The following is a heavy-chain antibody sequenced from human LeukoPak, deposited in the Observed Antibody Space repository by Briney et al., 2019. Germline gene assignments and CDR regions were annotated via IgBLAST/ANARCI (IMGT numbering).Heavy chain of an antibody. V-gene: IGHV4-30-4*08. D-gene: IGHD6-13*01. Sequence: SETLSLTCTVSGGSISSGNYWWSWIRQHPEKGLEWIGCVYNSGSTSYTSSLKSRATISVDTSKNQFSLKLSSVTPADTAVYYCVRGVLVWGQGTTVTVSS. CDR1: GGSISSGNYW. J-gene: IGHJ6*02. CDR3: VRGVLV. CDR2: VYNSGST.